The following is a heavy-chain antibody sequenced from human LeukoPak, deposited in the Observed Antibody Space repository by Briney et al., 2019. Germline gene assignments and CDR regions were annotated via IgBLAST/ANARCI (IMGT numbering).Heavy chain of an antibody. CDR1: GYTFTSYY. D-gene: IGHD3-9*01. J-gene: IGHJ4*02. Sequence: EASVKVSCKASGYTFTSYYMHWVRQAPGQGLEWMGIINPSGGSTSYAQKFQGRVTMTRDTSTSTVYMEPSSLRSEDTAVYYCARQGDILTGYYEYYCDYWGQGTLVTVSS. V-gene: IGHV1-46*01. CDR2: INPSGGST. CDR3: ARQGDILTGYYEYYCDY.